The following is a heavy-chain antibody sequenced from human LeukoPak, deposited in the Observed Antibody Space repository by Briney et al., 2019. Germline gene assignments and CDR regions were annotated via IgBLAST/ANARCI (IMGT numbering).Heavy chain of an antibody. Sequence: NSSETLSLTCTVSGGSISSYYWSWIRQPPGKGLEWIGYIYYSGSTNYNPSLKSRVTISVDTSKNQFSLKLSPVTAADTAVYYCARIVATITNWFDPWGQGTLVTVSS. D-gene: IGHD5-12*01. CDR2: IYYSGST. J-gene: IGHJ5*02. CDR1: GGSISSYY. V-gene: IGHV4-59*01. CDR3: ARIVATITNWFDP.